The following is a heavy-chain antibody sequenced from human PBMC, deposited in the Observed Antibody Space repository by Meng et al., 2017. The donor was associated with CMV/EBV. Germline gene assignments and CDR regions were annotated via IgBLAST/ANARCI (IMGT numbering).Heavy chain of an antibody. CDR3: APGWFDP. Sequence: QLVGSGGGLVQPGRSLRLSCAAAGFTLSSYAMHWVRQAPGKGLEWVAVISYDGSNKYYADSVKGRFTISRDNSKNTLYLQMNSLRAEDTAVYYCAPGWFDPWGQGTLVTVSS. CDR2: ISYDGSNK. V-gene: IGHV3-30-3*01. CDR1: GFTLSSYA. J-gene: IGHJ5*02.